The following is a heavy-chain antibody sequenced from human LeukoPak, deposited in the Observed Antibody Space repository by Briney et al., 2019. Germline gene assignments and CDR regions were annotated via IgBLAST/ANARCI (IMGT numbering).Heavy chain of an antibody. CDR2: ISYDGSNK. CDR1: GFTFSGYG. J-gene: IGHJ6*02. Sequence: QSGGSLRLSCAASGFTFSGYGMHWVRQAPGKGLEWVAVISYDGSNKYYADSVKGRFTISRDNSKNTLYLQMSSLRAEDTAVYYCAKVGPMKVPAAMRAYYYYGMDVWGQGTTVTVSS. D-gene: IGHD2-2*01. V-gene: IGHV3-30*18. CDR3: AKVGPMKVPAAMRAYYYYGMDV.